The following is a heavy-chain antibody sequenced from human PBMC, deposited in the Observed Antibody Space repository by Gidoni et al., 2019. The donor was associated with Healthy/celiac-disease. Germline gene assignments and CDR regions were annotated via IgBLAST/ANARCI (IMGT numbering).Heavy chain of an antibody. CDR3: ARADPYSSSWSTRYYYYYGMDV. Sequence: VQLQESGPGLVQPSETLSLTCTVPGCSISSYYWTWIRQPPGKGLEWIGYIYYSGSTNYNPSLKSRVTISVDTSKNQFSLKLSSVTAADTAVYYCARADPYSSSWSTRYYYYYGMDVWGQGTTVTVSS. D-gene: IGHD6-13*01. J-gene: IGHJ6*02. CDR1: GCSISSYY. CDR2: IYYSGST. V-gene: IGHV4-59*01.